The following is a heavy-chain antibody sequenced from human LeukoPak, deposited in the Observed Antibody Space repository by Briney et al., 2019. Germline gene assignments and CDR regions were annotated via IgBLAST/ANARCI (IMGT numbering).Heavy chain of an antibody. CDR2: ISWNSGSI. J-gene: IGHJ4*02. V-gene: IGHV3-43*01. D-gene: IGHD3-10*01. CDR3: AKDIGLLMVRGVRGFDY. CDR1: RFTFSNAW. Sequence: GGSLRLSCAASRFTFSNAWMTWVRQAPGKGLEWVSSISWNSGSINYADSVKGRFTISRDNSKNSLYLQMNSLRTEDTALYYCAKDIGLLMVRGVRGFDYWGQGTLVTVSS.